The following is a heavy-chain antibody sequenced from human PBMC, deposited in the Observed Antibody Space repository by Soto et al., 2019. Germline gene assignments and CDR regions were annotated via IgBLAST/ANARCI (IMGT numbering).Heavy chain of an antibody. V-gene: IGHV4-59*01. J-gene: IGHJ5*02. CDR1: GGSISSYY. CDR3: ARFPRSGNWFAP. CDR2: IYYSGST. Sequence: SETLSLTCTVSGGSISSYYWSWIRQPPGKGLEWIGYIYYSGSTNYNPSLKSRVTISVDTSMNQFSLKLSSVTAADTAVYYCARFPRSGNWFAPWGQGTLVTVSS.